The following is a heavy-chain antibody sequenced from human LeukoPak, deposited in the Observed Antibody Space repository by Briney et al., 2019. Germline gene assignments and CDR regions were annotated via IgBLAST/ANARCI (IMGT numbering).Heavy chain of an antibody. V-gene: IGHV3-23*01. J-gene: IGHJ4*02. CDR2: ISGSGGST. Sequence: QAGGSLRLSCAASGFTFSSRALTWVRQAPGKGLEWVSSISGSGGSTYYADSVKGRFTISRDNSKNTLSLQMNSLRVEDTAVYYCAKDGGGGWALKYYFDCWGQGTLVTVSS. CDR3: AKDGGGGWALKYYFDC. CDR1: GFTFSSRA. D-gene: IGHD6-19*01.